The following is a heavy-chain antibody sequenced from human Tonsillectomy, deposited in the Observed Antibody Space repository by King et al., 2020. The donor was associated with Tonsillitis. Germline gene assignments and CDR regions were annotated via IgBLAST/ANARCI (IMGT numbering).Heavy chain of an antibody. CDR1: GFTVSSNY. J-gene: IGHJ4*02. CDR3: ARGYDFWSGYVGY. V-gene: IGHV3-66*01. Sequence: VQLVESGGGLVQPGGSLRLSCVASGFTVSSNYMSWVRQAPGKGLEWVSVIYSGGSTYYADSVKGRFTISRDNSKNTLYLQMNSLRAEDTAVYYCARGYDFWSGYVGYWGQGTLVTVSS. CDR2: IYSGGST. D-gene: IGHD3-3*01.